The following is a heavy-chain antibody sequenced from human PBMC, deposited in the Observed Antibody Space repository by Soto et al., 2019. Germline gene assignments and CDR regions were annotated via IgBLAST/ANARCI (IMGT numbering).Heavy chain of an antibody. Sequence: EVQLLESGGGFVQPGESLRLSCADSVFTFSLSAMSWVRQAPGRGLDWVSSLSGGGSTTDYADSVKGRFTISRDNSKNTVHLQMNSLRAEDTAVYYCAKGPASDILTSCDYWGQGALVTVSS. CDR2: LSGGGSTT. J-gene: IGHJ4*02. CDR3: AKGPASDILTSCDY. V-gene: IGHV3-23*01. CDR1: VFTFSLSA. D-gene: IGHD3-9*01.